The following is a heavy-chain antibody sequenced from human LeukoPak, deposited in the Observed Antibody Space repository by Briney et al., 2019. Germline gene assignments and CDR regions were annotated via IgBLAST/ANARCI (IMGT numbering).Heavy chain of an antibody. CDR3: ARAIFGDRGWFDP. CDR1: GYTFTSDY. J-gene: IGHJ5*02. D-gene: IGHD3-3*01. CDR2: ISAYNGNT. V-gene: IGHV1-18*04. Sequence: GASVKVSCKASGYTFTSDYMNWVRQAPGQGLEWMGWISAYNGNTNYAQKLQGRVTMTTDTSTSTAYMELRSLRSDDTAVYYCARAIFGDRGWFDPWGQGTLVTVSS.